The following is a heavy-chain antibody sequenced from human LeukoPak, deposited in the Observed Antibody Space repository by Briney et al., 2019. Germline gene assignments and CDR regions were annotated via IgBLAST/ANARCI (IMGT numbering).Heavy chain of an antibody. CDR1: GYGFTSYW. Sequence: GESLKISCKGSGYGFTSYWIGWVRQMPGKGLEWMGIIYPGDSDTRYSPSFQGQVTISADKSISTAYLQWSSLKASDTAMYYCARRGLKGQQLVYYYYYYMDVWGKGTTVTVSS. CDR3: ARRGLKGQQLVYYYYYYMDV. V-gene: IGHV5-51*01. D-gene: IGHD6-13*01. J-gene: IGHJ6*03. CDR2: IYPGDSDT.